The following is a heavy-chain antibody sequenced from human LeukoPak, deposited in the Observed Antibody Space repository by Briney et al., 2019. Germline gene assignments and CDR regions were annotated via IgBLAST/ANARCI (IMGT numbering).Heavy chain of an antibody. CDR1: AFTFSGSA. V-gene: IGHV3-73*01. Sequence: GGSLRLSCAASAFTFSGSAMNWVRQASEKGLEWVGHIRSKTNSYATIYAASVKGRFTISRDDSKNTAYLQMNSLKTEDTAVYYCTRLHLGWGQGTLVTVSS. J-gene: IGHJ4*02. CDR3: TRLHLG. D-gene: IGHD1-26*01. CDR2: IRSKTNSYAT.